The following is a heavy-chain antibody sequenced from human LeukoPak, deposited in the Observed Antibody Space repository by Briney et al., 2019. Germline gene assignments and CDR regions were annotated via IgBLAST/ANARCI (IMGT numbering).Heavy chain of an antibody. V-gene: IGHV4-4*02. D-gene: IGHD6-13*01. Sequence: SETLSLTCAVSGVSISSSNWRSWVRQPPGKGLEWIGEVYHSGSTNYNPSLKSRVTISVDKSKNQFYLMLSSVTAADTAVYYCARVGYTSSWYYFDYWGQGTLVTVSS. CDR2: VYHSGST. CDR3: ARVGYTSSWYYFDY. J-gene: IGHJ4*02. CDR1: GVSISSSNW.